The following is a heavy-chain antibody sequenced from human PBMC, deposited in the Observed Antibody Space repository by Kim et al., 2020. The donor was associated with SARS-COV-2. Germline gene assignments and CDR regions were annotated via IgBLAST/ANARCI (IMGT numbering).Heavy chain of an antibody. D-gene: IGHD3-10*01. V-gene: IGHV1-8*01. Sequence: ASVKVSCKASGYTFTSYDINWVRQATGQGLEWMGWMNPNSGDTGFAQKFQGRLTMTRDASISTAFMELSGLRYDDTGVYYCTRDYTGSGSSRGFWGQGTL. CDR2: MNPNSGDT. CDR3: TRDYTGSGSSRGF. CDR1: GYTFTSYD. J-gene: IGHJ4*02.